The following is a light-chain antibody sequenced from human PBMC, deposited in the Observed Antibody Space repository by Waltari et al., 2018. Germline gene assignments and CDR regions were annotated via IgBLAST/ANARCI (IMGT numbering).Light chain of an antibody. Sequence: EIVLTQSPGTLSLSPGERATLSYRTSQSVSSTYIAWYQQKPGQTPRLLIYGASNRATGIPDRFSGSGSGTDFTLTISRLEPEDSAVYYCQQYVSSPLTFGGGTKVEIK. V-gene: IGKV3-20*01. CDR2: GAS. CDR3: QQYVSSPLT. J-gene: IGKJ4*01. CDR1: QSVSSTY.